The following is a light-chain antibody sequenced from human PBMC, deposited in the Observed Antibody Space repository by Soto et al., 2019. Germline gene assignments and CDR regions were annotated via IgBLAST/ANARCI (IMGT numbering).Light chain of an antibody. V-gene: IGKV3-15*01. Sequence: EVVMTQSPATLSVSPGERATLSCRASQSVNANLAWYQQKPGQAPRLLIHGASNRATGIPARFSGSGFGTEFILTISRLQSEDFAVYYCQQYNTWLWTFGQGTKV. CDR3: QQYNTWLWT. CDR2: GAS. J-gene: IGKJ1*01. CDR1: QSVNAN.